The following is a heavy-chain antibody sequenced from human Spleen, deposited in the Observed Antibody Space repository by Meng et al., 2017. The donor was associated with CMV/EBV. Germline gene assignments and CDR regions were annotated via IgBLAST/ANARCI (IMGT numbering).Heavy chain of an antibody. Sequence: GGSLRLSCAASGFTVSTNYMTWVRQAPGKGLEWISVIYSGGNTYYADSVKGRFTISRDISTNTVYLQMNSLRVEDTAVYYCAKRTNFWSGYAAWGQGTLVTVSS. J-gene: IGHJ5*02. D-gene: IGHD3-3*01. V-gene: IGHV3-53*01. CDR3: AKRTNFWSGYAA. CDR1: GFTVSTNY. CDR2: IYSGGNT.